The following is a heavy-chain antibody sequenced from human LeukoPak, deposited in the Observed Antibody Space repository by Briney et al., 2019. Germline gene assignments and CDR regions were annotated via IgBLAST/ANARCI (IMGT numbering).Heavy chain of an antibody. CDR2: ISWNSGSI. Sequence: GGSLRLSCAASGFTVSSNYMSWVRQPPGKGLEWVSGISWNSGSIGYADSVKGRFTISRDNAKNSLYLQMNSLRAEDTALYYCAKDIGAAAGPEYYFDYWGQGTLVTVSS. CDR1: GFTVSSNY. D-gene: IGHD6-13*01. CDR3: AKDIGAAAGPEYYFDY. V-gene: IGHV3-9*01. J-gene: IGHJ4*02.